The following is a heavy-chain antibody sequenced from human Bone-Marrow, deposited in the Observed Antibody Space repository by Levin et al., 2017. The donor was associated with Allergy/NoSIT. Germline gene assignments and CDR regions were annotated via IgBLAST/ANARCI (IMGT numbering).Heavy chain of an antibody. D-gene: IGHD3-22*01. J-gene: IGHJ4*02. CDR1: GGSISSSSYY. V-gene: IGHV4-39*01. CDR3: ARQGAYYYDSSGYYRRDYFDY. Sequence: SQTLSLTCTVSGGSISSSSYYWGWIRQPPGKGLEWIGSIYYSGSTYYNPSLKSRVTISVDTSKNQFSLKLSSVTAADTAVYYCARQGAYYYDSSGYYRRDYFDYWGQGTLVTVSS. CDR2: IYYSGST.